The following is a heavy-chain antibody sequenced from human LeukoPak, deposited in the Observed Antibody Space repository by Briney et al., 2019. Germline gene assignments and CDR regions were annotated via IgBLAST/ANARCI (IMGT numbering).Heavy chain of an antibody. D-gene: IGHD4-17*01. V-gene: IGHV4-39*07. CDR3: ARDTLYGDYGEGEDVAFDY. CDR2: IYHSGST. J-gene: IGHJ4*02. CDR1: GGSISSSSYY. Sequence: PSETLSLTCTVSGGSISSSSYYWGWIRQPPGKGLEWIGSIYHSGSTYYNPSLKSRVTISVDTSKNQFSLKLSSVTAADTAVYYCARDTLYGDYGEGEDVAFDYWGQGTLVTVSS.